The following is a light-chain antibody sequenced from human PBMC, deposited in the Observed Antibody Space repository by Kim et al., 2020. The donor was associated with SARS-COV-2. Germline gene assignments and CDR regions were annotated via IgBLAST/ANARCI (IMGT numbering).Light chain of an antibody. CDR3: SSFTVRTTFV. CDR2: DVN. Sequence: QSALTQPASVSGSPGQSITISCTGTSSDIGGYEYVSWYQQHPGKAPKLMIYDVNKRPSGVSDRFSGSKSGNTASLTISGLQAEDESDYYCSSFTVRTTFVFGGGTQLTVL. CDR1: SSDIGGYEY. V-gene: IGLV2-14*03. J-gene: IGLJ3*02.